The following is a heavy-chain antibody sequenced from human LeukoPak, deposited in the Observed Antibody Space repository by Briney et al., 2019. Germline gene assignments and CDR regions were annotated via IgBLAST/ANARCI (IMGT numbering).Heavy chain of an antibody. CDR1: GGSISSSSYY. CDR2: IYYSGST. J-gene: IGHJ4*02. Sequence: SETLSLTCTVSGGSISSSSYYWGWIRQPPGKGLEWIGSIYYSGSTYYNPSLKSRVTISVDTSKNQSSLKLSSVTAADTAVYYCARETYCAADCYSGFDFWGQGTLVTVSS. D-gene: IGHD2-21*02. V-gene: IGHV4-39*07. CDR3: ARETYCAADCYSGFDF.